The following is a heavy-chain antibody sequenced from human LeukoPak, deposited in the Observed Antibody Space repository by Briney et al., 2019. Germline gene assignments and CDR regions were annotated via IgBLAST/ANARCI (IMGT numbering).Heavy chain of an antibody. V-gene: IGHV3-9*01. CDR1: GFTFDDYA. D-gene: IGHD5-12*01. Sequence: QPGGSLRLSCAASGFTFDDYAMHWVRQAPGKGLEWVSGISWNSGSIGYADSVKGRFTISRDNAKNSLYLQMNSLRAEDTALYYCAKASGGYSGYFDYWGQGTLVTVSS. J-gene: IGHJ4*02. CDR3: AKASGGYSGYFDY. CDR2: ISWNSGSI.